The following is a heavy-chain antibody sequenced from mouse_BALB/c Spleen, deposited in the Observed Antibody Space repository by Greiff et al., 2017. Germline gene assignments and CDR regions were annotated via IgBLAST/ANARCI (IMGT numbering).Heavy chain of an antibody. J-gene: IGHJ1*01. CDR3: ARGGWYFDV. Sequence: VQLKESGPGLVKPSQSLSLTCTVTGYSITSDYAWNWIRQFPGNKLEWMGYISYSGSTSYNPSLKSRISITRDTSKNQFFLQLNSVTTEDTATYYCARGGWYFDVWGAGTTVTVSS. CDR1: GYSITSDYA. CDR2: ISYSGST. V-gene: IGHV3-2*02.